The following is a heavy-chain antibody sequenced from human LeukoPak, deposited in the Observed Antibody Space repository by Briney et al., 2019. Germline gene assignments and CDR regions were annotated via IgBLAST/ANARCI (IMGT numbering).Heavy chain of an antibody. CDR2: ISGSGGST. Sequence: GGSLRLSCAASGFTFGSYAMSWVRQAPGKGLDWVSVISGSGGSTYYADSVKGRFTISRDNSKNTLYLEMNSLRAEDTAVYYCAKMGRGAATPYYYFDYWGQGTLVTVSS. J-gene: IGHJ4*02. V-gene: IGHV3-23*01. CDR3: AKMGRGAATPYYYFDY. D-gene: IGHD1-26*01. CDR1: GFTFGSYA.